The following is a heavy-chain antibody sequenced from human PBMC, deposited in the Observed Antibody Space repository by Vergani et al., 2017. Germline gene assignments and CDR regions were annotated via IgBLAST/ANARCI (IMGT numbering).Heavy chain of an antibody. CDR3: ARDATPESCSSTSCYPSPGNWFDP. V-gene: IGHV3-33*01. CDR1: GFTFSSYG. J-gene: IGHJ5*02. D-gene: IGHD2-2*01. Sequence: QVQLVESGGGVVQPGRSLRLSCAASGFTFSSYGMHWVRQAPGKGLEWVAVIWYDGSNKYYADSVKGRFTISRDNSKNTLDLQMNSLRAEDTAVYYCARDATPESCSSTSCYPSPGNWFDPWGQGTLVTVSS. CDR2: IWYDGSNK.